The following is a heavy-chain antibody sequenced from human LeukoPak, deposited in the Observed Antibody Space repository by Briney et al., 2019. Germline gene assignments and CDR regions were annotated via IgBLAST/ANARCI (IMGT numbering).Heavy chain of an antibody. J-gene: IGHJ4*02. CDR2: ISGSGGST. D-gene: IGHD2-15*01. Sequence: PGGSLRLSCAASGFTFSSYAMSWVRQAPGKGLEWVSAISGSGGSTYYADSVKGRFTISRDNSKNTLYLQMNSLRAEDTAVYYCAKARCSGGSCYSLDYWGQGTLVTVSS. V-gene: IGHV3-23*01. CDR1: GFTFSSYA. CDR3: AKARCSGGSCYSLDY.